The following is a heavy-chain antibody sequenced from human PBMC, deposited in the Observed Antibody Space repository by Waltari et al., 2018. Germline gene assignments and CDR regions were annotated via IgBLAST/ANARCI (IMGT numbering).Heavy chain of an antibody. D-gene: IGHD1-1*01. CDR3: SSPTTGGYYYGMDV. V-gene: IGHV1-24*01. J-gene: IGHJ6*02. Sequence: QVQLVQSGAEVKKPGASVKVSCKVSGYPLTELSMHWVRQAPGKGLEWMGGFDPEDGETIYAQKFQGRVTMTEDTSTDTAYMELSSLRSEDTAVYYCSSPTTGGYYYGMDVWGQGTTVTVSS. CDR2: FDPEDGET. CDR1: GYPLTELS.